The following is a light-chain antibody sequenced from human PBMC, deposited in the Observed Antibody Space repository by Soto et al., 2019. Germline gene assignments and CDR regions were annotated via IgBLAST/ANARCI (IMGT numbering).Light chain of an antibody. CDR3: QQRSNWRT. V-gene: IGKV3-11*01. J-gene: IGKJ1*01. CDR2: DAS. CDR1: QSVSTY. Sequence: EIVLTQSPATLSLSRGERATLSCRASQSVSTYLAWYQQKPGQAPRLLIYDASNRATGIPVRFSGSGSGTDFTLTISSLEPEGFAVYYCQQRSNWRTFGQGTKVEI.